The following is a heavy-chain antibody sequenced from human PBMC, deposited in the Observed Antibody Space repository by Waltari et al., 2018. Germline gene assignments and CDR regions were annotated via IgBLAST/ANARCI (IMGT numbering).Heavy chain of an antibody. CDR3: AKDQYTSSRRGFDS. CDR2: ISGSAGST. V-gene: IGHV3-23*01. CDR1: GFNLRSYA. J-gene: IGHJ4*02. Sequence: EVQLSESGGGLVQPGGSLSLSCAASGFNLRSYAMSWVRQAPGKGLEWVSTISGSAGSTYYADSVKGRFTISRDISKNTLFLQMNSLRAEDTALYSCAKDQYTSSRRGFDSWGQGTLVTVSS. D-gene: IGHD3-10*01.